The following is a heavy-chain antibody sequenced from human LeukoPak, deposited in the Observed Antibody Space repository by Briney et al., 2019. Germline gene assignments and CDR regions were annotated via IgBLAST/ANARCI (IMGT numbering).Heavy chain of an antibody. CDR1: GDSISSSNW. D-gene: IGHD4-17*01. J-gene: IGHJ1*01. CDR3: ARVYGDYVAEYFQH. CDR2: IYHSGST. Sequence: SETLSLTCAVSGDSISSSNWWSWVRQPPGKGLEWIGEIYHSGSTNYNPSLKSRVTISVDKSKNQFSLKLSSVTAADTAVYYCARVYGDYVAEYFQHWGQGTLVTVSS. V-gene: IGHV4-4*02.